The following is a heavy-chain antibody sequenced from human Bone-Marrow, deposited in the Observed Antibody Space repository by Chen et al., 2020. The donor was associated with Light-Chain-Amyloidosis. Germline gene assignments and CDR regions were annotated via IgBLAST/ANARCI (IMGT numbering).Heavy chain of an antibody. D-gene: IGHD5-12*01. CDR3: ARRRDGYNFDY. CDR2: IYPDDSDA. V-gene: IGHV5-51*01. J-gene: IGHJ4*02. CDR1: GYTFPNYW. Sequence: EVQLEQSGPEVKTPGASLKISGKGSGYTFPNYWIGWVRQMPGKGLEWMGVIYPDDSDARYSPSFEGQVTISADKSITTAYLQWRSLKASDTAMYYCARRRDGYNFDYWGQGTLVTVSS.